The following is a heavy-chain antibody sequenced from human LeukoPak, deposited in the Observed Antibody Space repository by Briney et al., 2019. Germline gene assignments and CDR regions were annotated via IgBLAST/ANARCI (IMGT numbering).Heavy chain of an antibody. J-gene: IGHJ4*02. CDR1: GFTVSSNY. D-gene: IGHD5-18*01. CDR2: IYSGGST. CDR3: AKAPNLYVDTAMV. V-gene: IGHV3-53*01. Sequence: HSGGSLRLSCVASGFTVSSNYMSWVRQAPGKGLEWVSVIYSGGSTYYADSVKGRFTISRDNSKNTLYLQMNSLRAEDTAVYYCAKAPNLYVDTAMVWGQGTLVTVSS.